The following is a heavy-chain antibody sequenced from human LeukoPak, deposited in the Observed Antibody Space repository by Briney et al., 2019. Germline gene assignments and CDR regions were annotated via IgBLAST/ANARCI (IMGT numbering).Heavy chain of an antibody. CDR3: ASDNY. CDR1: GGSLSSASYD. CDR2: LHYSGDT. V-gene: IGHV4-39*01. Sequence: NASETLSLTCTVSGGSLSSASYDWGWIRQPPGKGLEWFGSLHYSGDTYYNPSLKSRVTISGDMSKNQFSLRLTSVTAADTAVYYCASDNYWGQGTLVTVSS. D-gene: IGHD3-9*01. J-gene: IGHJ4*02.